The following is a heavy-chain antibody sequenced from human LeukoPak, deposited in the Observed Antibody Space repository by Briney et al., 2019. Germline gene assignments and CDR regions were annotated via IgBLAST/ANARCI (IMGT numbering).Heavy chain of an antibody. Sequence: SETLSLTCTVSGGSISSYYWSWIRQPPGEGLEWIGYIYYSGSTNYNPSLKSRATISVDTSKNQFSLKLSSVTAADTAVYYCARADSHLNLADYWGQGTLVTVSS. J-gene: IGHJ4*02. CDR3: ARADSHLNLADY. D-gene: IGHD2-21*01. CDR1: GGSISSYY. V-gene: IGHV4-59*01. CDR2: IYYSGST.